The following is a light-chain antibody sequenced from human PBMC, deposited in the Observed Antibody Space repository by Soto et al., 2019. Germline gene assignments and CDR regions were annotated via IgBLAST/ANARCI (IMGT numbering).Light chain of an antibody. CDR1: SSDVGGYNF. V-gene: IGLV2-8*01. Sequence: QSVLTQPPSASGSPGQSVTISCTGTSSDVGGYNFVSWYQQHPGKAPKFMIYDVSKRPSGVPDRFSGSKSGNTASLTVSGLQAEDEADYYCSSYAGGIKWVFGGGTKLTVL. CDR2: DVS. CDR3: SSYAGGIKWV. J-gene: IGLJ3*02.